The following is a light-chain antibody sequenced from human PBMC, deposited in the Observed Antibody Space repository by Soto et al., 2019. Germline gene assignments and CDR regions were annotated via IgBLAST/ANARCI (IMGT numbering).Light chain of an antibody. CDR3: QHRNNWPPAAA. CDR1: QSVSNY. J-gene: IGKJ4*01. V-gene: IGKV3-11*01. Sequence: EIVLTQSPATLSLSPGERATLSCRASQSVSNYLALYQQKPGQAPTLLIFGASNTATGSPARFSGSGTATGFTLTISSLELEDFAVDVCQHRNNWPPAAAFGGGTKVEIK. CDR2: GAS.